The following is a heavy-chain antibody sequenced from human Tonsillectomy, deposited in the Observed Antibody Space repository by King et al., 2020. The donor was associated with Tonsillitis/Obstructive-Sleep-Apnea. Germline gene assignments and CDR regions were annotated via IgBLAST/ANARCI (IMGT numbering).Heavy chain of an antibody. CDR2: INHSGST. Sequence: VQLQQWGAGLLKPSETLSLTCAVSGASFSDYYWSWIRQPPGKGLEWIGEINHSGSTNYNPSLKSRVTISVDTSKNQFSLKLSSVTAADTAVYYCARVRGYYMDVWGKGTTVTVSS. V-gene: IGHV4-34*01. CDR1: GASFSDYY. CDR3: ARVRGYYMDV. J-gene: IGHJ6*03.